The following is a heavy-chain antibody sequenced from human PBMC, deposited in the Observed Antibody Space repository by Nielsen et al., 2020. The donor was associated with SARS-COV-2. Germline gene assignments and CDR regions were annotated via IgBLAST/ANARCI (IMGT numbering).Heavy chain of an antibody. Sequence: SETLSLTCTVSGGSISSYYWSWIRQPPGKGLEWIGYIYYSGSTNYNPSLKSRVTISVDTSKNQFSLKLSSVTAADTAVYYCARRGYYDKRWAGVYYGMDVWGQGTTVTVSS. CDR3: ARRGYYDKRWAGVYYGMDV. CDR2: IYYSGST. J-gene: IGHJ6*02. CDR1: GGSISSYY. D-gene: IGHD3-22*01. V-gene: IGHV4-59*01.